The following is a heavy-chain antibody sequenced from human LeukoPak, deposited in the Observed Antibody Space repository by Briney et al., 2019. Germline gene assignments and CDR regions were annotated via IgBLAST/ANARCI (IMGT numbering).Heavy chain of an antibody. CDR1: GFTFSGYV. CDR2: ITASGDRT. CDR3: AKGPLLWD. V-gene: IGHV3-23*01. D-gene: IGHD2/OR15-2a*01. J-gene: IGHJ4*02. Sequence: PGGSLRLSCAASGFTFSGYVMKWVRQAPGKGLEWVSGITASGDRTFYGDSVRGRFTMSRDNSKNTVYLQMNSLRAEDTAVYYCAKGPLLWDWGQGTLVTVSS.